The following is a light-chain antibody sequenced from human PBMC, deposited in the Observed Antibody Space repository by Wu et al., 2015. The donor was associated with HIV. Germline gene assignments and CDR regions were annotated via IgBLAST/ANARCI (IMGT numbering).Light chain of an antibody. CDR3: QQYNDWLPIT. CDR2: SAS. J-gene: IGKJ5*01. Sequence: EIVMTQSPATLSVSPGERATLSCRASQSINYNLAWYQQKPGLPPRLLIYSASSRATHIPDRFSGSGSGTELTLTISSLQSEDFAVYYCQQYNDWLPITFGQGTRVEIK. V-gene: IGKV3-15*01. CDR1: QSINYN.